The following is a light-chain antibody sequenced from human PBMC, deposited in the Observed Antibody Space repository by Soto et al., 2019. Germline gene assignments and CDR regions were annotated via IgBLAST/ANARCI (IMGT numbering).Light chain of an antibody. CDR3: QSYDSSLSGSVV. CDR2: GNS. V-gene: IGLV1-40*01. J-gene: IGLJ2*01. CDR1: SSNIGARYD. Sequence: QSVLTQPPSVSGAPGQRVTISCTGSSSNIGARYDVHWYQQLPGTAPKLLIYGNSNRPSGVPDRFSGSKSGTSASLAITGLQAEDEADYYCQSYDSSLSGSVVFGGGTKLTVL.